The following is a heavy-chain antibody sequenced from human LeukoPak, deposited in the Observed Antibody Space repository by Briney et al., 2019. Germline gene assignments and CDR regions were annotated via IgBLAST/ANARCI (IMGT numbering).Heavy chain of an antibody. CDR3: AKALGNDILTGFNWFDP. Sequence: GGSLRLSCAASGFTFSTYSMSWVRQAPGKGLEWVSAISGSGGSTYYADSVKGRFTISRDNSKNTLYLQMNSLRAEDTAVYYCAKALGNDILTGFNWFDPWGQGTLVTVSS. J-gene: IGHJ5*02. CDR1: GFTFSTYS. D-gene: IGHD3-9*01. V-gene: IGHV3-23*01. CDR2: ISGSGGST.